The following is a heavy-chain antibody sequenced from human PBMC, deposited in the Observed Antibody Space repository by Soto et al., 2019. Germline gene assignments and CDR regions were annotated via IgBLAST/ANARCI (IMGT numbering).Heavy chain of an antibody. CDR3: ARDNVVVVPAATHYYYMDV. V-gene: IGHV3-21*01. D-gene: IGHD2-2*01. Sequence: EVQLVESGGGLVKPGGSLRLSCAASGFTFSSYSMNWVRQAPGKGLEWVSSISSSSSYIYYADSVKGRFTISRDNAKNSLYLQMNSLRAEDTAVYYCARDNVVVVPAATHYYYMDVWGKGTTVTVSS. CDR2: ISSSSSYI. CDR1: GFTFSSYS. J-gene: IGHJ6*03.